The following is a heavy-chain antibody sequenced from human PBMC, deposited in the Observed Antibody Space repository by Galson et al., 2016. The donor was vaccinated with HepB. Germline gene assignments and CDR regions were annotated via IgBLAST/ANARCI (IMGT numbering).Heavy chain of an antibody. CDR3: AREVGATHDH. CDR2: IYPGDSDT. CDR1: GYSFAKYW. J-gene: IGHJ4*02. V-gene: IGHV5-51*01. D-gene: IGHD1-26*01. Sequence: QSGAEVKKPGESLKISCQGSGYSFAKYWIVWVRQMPGKGLEWMGIIYPGDSDTTYSPSFQGQVTISADNAISTAYLQWSSLKASDTAMYYCAREVGATHDHWGQGTLVTVSS.